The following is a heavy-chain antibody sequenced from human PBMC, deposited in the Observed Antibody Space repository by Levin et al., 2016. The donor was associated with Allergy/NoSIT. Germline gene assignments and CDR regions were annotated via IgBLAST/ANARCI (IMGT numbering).Heavy chain of an antibody. J-gene: IGHJ4*02. V-gene: IGHV1-18*01. D-gene: IGHD1-1*01. CDR3: ARDANEQGFDY. Sequence: WVRQAPGQGLEWMGWISAYNGNTNYAQKLQGRVTMTTDTSTSTAYMELRSLRSDDTAVYYCARDANEQGFDYWGQGTLVTVSS. CDR2: ISAYNGNT.